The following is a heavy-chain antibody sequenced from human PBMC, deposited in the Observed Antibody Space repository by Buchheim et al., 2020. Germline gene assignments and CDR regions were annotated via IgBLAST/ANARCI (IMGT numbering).Heavy chain of an antibody. CDR1: GFTFSSYG. V-gene: IGHV3-33*01. J-gene: IGHJ6*02. CDR3: ARGRCSSTSCYTRDYYYGMDV. Sequence: QVQLVESGGGVVQPGRSLRLSCAASGFTFSSYGMHWVRQAPGKGLEWVAVIWYDGSNKYYADSVKGRLTISRDNSKKTLYLQMNSLRAEDTAVYYCARGRCSSTSCYTRDYYYGMDVWGQGTT. D-gene: IGHD2-2*02. CDR2: IWYDGSNK.